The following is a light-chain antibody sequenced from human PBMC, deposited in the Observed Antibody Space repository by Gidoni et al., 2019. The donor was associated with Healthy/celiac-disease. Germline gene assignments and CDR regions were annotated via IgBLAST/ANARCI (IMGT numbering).Light chain of an antibody. Sequence: QSVLTQPPSASGTPGQRVTISCSGSSSNIGSNYVYWYQQLPGTAPKLLIYSNNQRPSGVPDRFSGSKSGTSASRAISGLRSEDEADYDCAAWDDSLSGWVFGGGTKLTVL. CDR1: SSNIGSNY. CDR2: SNN. V-gene: IGLV1-47*02. J-gene: IGLJ3*02. CDR3: AAWDDSLSGWV.